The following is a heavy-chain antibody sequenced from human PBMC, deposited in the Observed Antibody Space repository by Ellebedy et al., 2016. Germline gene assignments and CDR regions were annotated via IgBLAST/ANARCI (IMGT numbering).Heavy chain of an antibody. CDR1: GYKLIYLA. CDR2: FNLKGGEP. CDR3: ATDYHCGSRTCDDY. Sequence: ASVKVSCXVSGYKLIYLAMHWVRQAPGKGLEWVGGFNLKGGEPIYAEKFQGRVTMTEDTSTDTAYMELKSLRFEDTAVYYCATDYHCGSRTCDDYWGQGSLVTVSS. D-gene: IGHD2-2*01. J-gene: IGHJ4*02. V-gene: IGHV1-24*01.